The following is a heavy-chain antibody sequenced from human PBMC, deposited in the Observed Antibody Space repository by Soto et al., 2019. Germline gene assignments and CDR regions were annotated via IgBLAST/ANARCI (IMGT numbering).Heavy chain of an antibody. CDR1: GGSISSYY. Sequence: SETLSLTCTVSGGSISSYYWSWIRQPPGKGQEWIGYIYYSGSTNYNPSLKSRVTISVDTSKNQFSLKLSSVTAADTAVYYCARLSLESSSWSRHYYYYYGMDVWGQGTTVTVS. CDR2: IYYSGST. D-gene: IGHD6-13*01. CDR3: ARLSLESSSWSRHYYYYYGMDV. V-gene: IGHV4-59*01. J-gene: IGHJ6*02.